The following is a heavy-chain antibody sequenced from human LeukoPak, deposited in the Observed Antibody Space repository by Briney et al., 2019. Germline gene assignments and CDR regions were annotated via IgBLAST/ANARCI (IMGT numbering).Heavy chain of an antibody. V-gene: IGHV4-30-4*01. D-gene: IGHD4-17*01. J-gene: IGHJ4*02. CDR3: AGVGNGDYGGFDY. Sequence: SETLSLTCTVSSGSISSGDYYWSWIRQPPGKGLEWIGYISSSGTTYYNPSLRSRITISVDSSKSQFSLNLSSVTASDTAVYYCAGVGNGDYGGFDYWGQGTLVTVSS. CDR2: ISSSGTT. CDR1: SGSISSGDYY.